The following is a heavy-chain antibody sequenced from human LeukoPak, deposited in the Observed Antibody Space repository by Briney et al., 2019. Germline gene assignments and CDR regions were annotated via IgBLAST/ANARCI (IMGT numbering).Heavy chain of an antibody. J-gene: IGHJ4*02. CDR1: GFTVSSNY. CDR2: IYSGGST. V-gene: IGHV3-53*01. Sequence: GGSLRLSCAASGFTVSSNYMSWVRQAPGKGLEWVSVIYSGGSTYYADSVKGRFTISRDNSENTLYLQMNSLRAEDTAVYYCAREGGYYDSSGYYSEKNYWGQGTLVTVSS. CDR3: AREGGYYDSSGYYSEKNY. D-gene: IGHD3-22*01.